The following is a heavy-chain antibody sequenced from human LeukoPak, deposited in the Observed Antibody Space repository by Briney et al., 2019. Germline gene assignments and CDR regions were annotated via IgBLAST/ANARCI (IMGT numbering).Heavy chain of an antibody. D-gene: IGHD4-23*01. J-gene: IGHJ4*02. CDR2: IYSGGTT. V-gene: IGHV3-66*02. CDR3: ARELH. CDR1: GFTFSSNY. Sequence: GGSLRLSCAASGFTFSSNYMNWVRQAPGKGLEWVSVIYSGGTTYYADSVKGRFTISRDNSKNTPYLQMNSLGTEDTAVYYCARELHLGQGTLVTVSS.